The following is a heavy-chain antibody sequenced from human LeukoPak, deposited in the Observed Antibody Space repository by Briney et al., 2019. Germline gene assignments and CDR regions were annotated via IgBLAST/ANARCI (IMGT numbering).Heavy chain of an antibody. CDR1: GFSFSTYS. CDR2: ISSSGSTI. Sequence: PGGSLRLSCAASGFSFSTYSMNWVRQAPGKGLEWVSYISSSGSTIYYADSVKGRFTISRDNAKNSLYLQMNSLRAEDTAVYYCARGIDYYDSSGYPEYFQHWGQGTLVTVSS. J-gene: IGHJ1*01. D-gene: IGHD3-22*01. CDR3: ARGIDYYDSSGYPEYFQH. V-gene: IGHV3-48*04.